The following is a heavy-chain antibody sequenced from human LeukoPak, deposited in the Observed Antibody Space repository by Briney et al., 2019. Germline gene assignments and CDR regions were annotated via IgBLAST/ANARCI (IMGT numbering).Heavy chain of an antibody. CDR1: GFTFSNCA. Sequence: GGSLRLSCAASGFTFSNCAMGWVRQAPGKGLEWVSTIGVADNTYYADSVKGRFIISRDNSKNTLLLQMNSLRAEDTAVYYCAKHRSLATTPPGFWGQGTLVTVSS. CDR2: IGVADNT. J-gene: IGHJ4*02. D-gene: IGHD1-1*01. CDR3: AKHRSLATTPPGF. V-gene: IGHV3-23*01.